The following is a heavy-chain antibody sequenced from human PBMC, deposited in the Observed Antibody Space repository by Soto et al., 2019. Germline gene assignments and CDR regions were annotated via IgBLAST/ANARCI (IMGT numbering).Heavy chain of an antibody. J-gene: IGHJ6*02. CDR3: ARAPPYYDYVWGSYRYPDYCYYGMDV. V-gene: IGHV1-18*01. D-gene: IGHD3-16*02. Sequence: QVQLVQSGAEVKKPGASVKVSCKASGYTFTSYGISWVRQAPGQGLEWMGWMSAYNGNTNYAQKLQGRVTMTTDTSTSTAYMELRSLRSDDTAVYYCARAPPYYDYVWGSYRYPDYCYYGMDVWGQGTTVTVSS. CDR1: GYTFTSYG. CDR2: MSAYNGNT.